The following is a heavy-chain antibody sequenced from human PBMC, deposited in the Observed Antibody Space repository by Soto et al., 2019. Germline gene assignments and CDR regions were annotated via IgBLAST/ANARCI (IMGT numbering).Heavy chain of an antibody. D-gene: IGHD6-13*01. CDR1: GGTFSSYA. Sequence: ASVKVSCKASGGTFSSYAISWVRQAPGQGLEWMGGIIPIFGTANYAQKFQGRVTITADESTSTAYMELSSLRSEDTAVYYCARDKHIAAAGTRLDYYYGMDVWGQGTTVTVSS. CDR3: ARDKHIAAAGTRLDYYYGMDV. CDR2: IIPIFGTA. V-gene: IGHV1-69*13. J-gene: IGHJ6*02.